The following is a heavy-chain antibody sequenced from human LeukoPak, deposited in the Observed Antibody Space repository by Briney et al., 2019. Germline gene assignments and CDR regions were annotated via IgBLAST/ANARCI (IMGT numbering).Heavy chain of an antibody. CDR1: GYTFTGYY. CDR3: AKDGNSGYDYYYYMDV. J-gene: IGHJ6*03. CDR2: INPNSGGT. D-gene: IGHD5-12*01. V-gene: IGHV1-2*02. Sequence: GASVKVSCKASGYTFTGYYMHWVRQAPGQGLEWMGWINPNSGGTNYAQKFQGRVTMTRDTSISTAYMELSRLRSEDTAVYYCAKDGNSGYDYYYYMDVWGKGTTVTVSS.